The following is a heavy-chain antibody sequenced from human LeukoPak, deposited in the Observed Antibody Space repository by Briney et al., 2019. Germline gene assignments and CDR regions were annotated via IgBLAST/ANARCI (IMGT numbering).Heavy chain of an antibody. CDR3: ARDVGGVIASSHL. D-gene: IGHD3-16*02. J-gene: IGHJ4*02. V-gene: IGHV3-7*01. Sequence: PGGSLRLSCAASGFTFSSYWMSWVRQARGKGLELVANIKQDGSEKYYVDSVKGRFTISRDNAKNSLYLQMNSLRAEDTAVYYCARDVGGVIASSHLGGQGTLVTVSS. CDR1: GFTFSSYW. CDR2: IKQDGSEK.